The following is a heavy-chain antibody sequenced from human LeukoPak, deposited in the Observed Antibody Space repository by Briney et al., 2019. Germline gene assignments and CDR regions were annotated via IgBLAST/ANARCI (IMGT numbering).Heavy chain of an antibody. Sequence: PSETLSLTCTVSNGSISSYYWSWIRQPPGKGLEWIGYIYYSGSTYYGPSLKSRLTISLDTSRNQFSLKLNSVTAADTAVYYCAKSNGYGLIDIWGQGTMVTVSS. D-gene: IGHD3-10*01. CDR3: AKSNGYGLIDI. J-gene: IGHJ3*02. CDR2: IYYSGST. V-gene: IGHV4-59*12. CDR1: NGSISSYY.